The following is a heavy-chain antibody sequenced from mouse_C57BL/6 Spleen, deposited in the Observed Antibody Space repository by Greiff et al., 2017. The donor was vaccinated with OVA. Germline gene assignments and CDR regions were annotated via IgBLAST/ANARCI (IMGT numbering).Heavy chain of an antibody. Sequence: VQLLQPGAELVKPGASVKLSCTASGYTFTSYWITWVKQRPGQGLEWIGYIYPGSGSTNYNEKFKGKATLTVDKSSSTAYMQLSSLTSEDSAVYYGAAYCYGDGNYAMDYWGQGTTVTVSS. CDR3: AAYCYGDGNYAMDY. D-gene: IGHD1-1*01. CDR1: GYTFTSYW. CDR2: IYPGSGST. J-gene: IGHJ4*01. V-gene: IGHV1-55*01.